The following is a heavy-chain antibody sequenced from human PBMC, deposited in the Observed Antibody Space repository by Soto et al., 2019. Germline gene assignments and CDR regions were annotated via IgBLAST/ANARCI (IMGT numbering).Heavy chain of an antibody. CDR2: ISTYSGDT. V-gene: IGHV1-18*01. CDR3: ASNHGPMTSGKWFAP. Sequence: QVHLVQSGVEVKTPGASVKVSCQASGYTFFTYDISWVRQAPGQGLEWMGWISTYSGDTKYAQKFQGRVTMTTDTSTTTAYLELRSLRYDDTAVYYCASNHGPMTSGKWFAPWGQGTVVTVSS. D-gene: IGHD3-22*01. J-gene: IGHJ5*02. CDR1: GYTFFTYD.